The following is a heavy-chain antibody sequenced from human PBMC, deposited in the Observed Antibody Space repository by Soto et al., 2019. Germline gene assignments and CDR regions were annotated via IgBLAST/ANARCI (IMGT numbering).Heavy chain of an antibody. V-gene: IGHV3-23*01. CDR3: AKVVPISVSGRYYFDY. CDR2: ISGSGGST. J-gene: IGHJ4*02. Sequence: GGSLRLSCAASGFTFSSYAMSWVRQAPGKGLEWVSAISGSGGSTYYADSVKGRFTISRDNSKNTLYLQMNSLRAEDTAVYYCAKVVPISVSGRYYFDYWGQGTLVTVS. D-gene: IGHD6-19*01. CDR1: GFTFSSYA.